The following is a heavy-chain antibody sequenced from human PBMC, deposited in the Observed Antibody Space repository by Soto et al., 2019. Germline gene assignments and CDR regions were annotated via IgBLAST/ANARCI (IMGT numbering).Heavy chain of an antibody. CDR3: ARSYITGTTGIDY. CDR2: ISSSSSYI. CDR1: GFSVSSNY. Sequence: GGSLRLSCAASGFSVSSNYMSWVRQAPGKGLEWVSSISSSSSYIYYADSVKGRFTISRDNAKNSLYLQMNSLRAEDTAVYYCARSYITGTTGIDYCGQGT. D-gene: IGHD1-7*01. V-gene: IGHV3-21*01. J-gene: IGHJ4*02.